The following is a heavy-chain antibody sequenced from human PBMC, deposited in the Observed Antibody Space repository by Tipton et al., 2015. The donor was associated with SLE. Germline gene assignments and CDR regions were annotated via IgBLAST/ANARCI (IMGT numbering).Heavy chain of an antibody. D-gene: IGHD2-21*02. V-gene: IGHV3-48*01. CDR3: ARVRCSGSACYAPFDF. CDR1: GFSFSDYS. J-gene: IGHJ4*02. Sequence: SLRLSCAASGFSFSDYSMNWVRQAPGKGLEWVSYISSSGDTTYYADSVKGRITISRDNAKDSLYLQMNSLRAEDTPVYYCARVRCSGSACYAPFDFWGRGTLVTVSS. CDR2: ISSSGDTT.